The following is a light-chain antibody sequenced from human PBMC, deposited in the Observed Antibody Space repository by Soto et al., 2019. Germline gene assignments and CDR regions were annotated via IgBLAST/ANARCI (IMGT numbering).Light chain of an antibody. Sequence: EIVMTQSPATLSVSPGERATLSCTASQSLTTNLAWYKQKHGQAPRLLIYDSSTRATGIPARFTGSGSGTEFTLTISSLQSEDFAVYHCQQYSNWPRTFGQGTKVDIK. CDR2: DSS. V-gene: IGKV3-15*01. J-gene: IGKJ1*01. CDR1: QSLTTN. CDR3: QQYSNWPRT.